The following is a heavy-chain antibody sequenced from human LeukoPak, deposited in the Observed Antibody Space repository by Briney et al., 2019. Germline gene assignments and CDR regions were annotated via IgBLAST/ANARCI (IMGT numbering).Heavy chain of an antibody. V-gene: IGHV3-30-3*01. CDR3: AKGVVKGVVAATESWYYYYGMDV. CDR1: GFTFSSYA. Sequence: GGSLRLSCAASGFTFSSYAMHWVRQAPGKGLEWVAVISYDGSNKYYADSVKGRFTISRDNSKNTLYLQMNSLRAEDTAVYYRAKGVVKGVVAATESWYYYYGMDVWGQGTTVTVSS. J-gene: IGHJ6*02. D-gene: IGHD2-15*01. CDR2: ISYDGSNK.